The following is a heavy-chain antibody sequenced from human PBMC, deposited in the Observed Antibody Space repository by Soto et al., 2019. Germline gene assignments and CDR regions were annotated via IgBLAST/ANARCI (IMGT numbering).Heavy chain of an antibody. J-gene: IGHJ4*02. Sequence: EVQLVESGGGLVQPGGSLRLSCAASGFTFSSYWMHWVRQAPGKGLVWVSRINSDGSSIIYADSVKGRFTISRDNAKNTLHLQMNSLRAEDMAVYYCARQKLWFGELYDYWGQGTLVTVSS. CDR2: INSDGSSI. CDR3: ARQKLWFGELYDY. V-gene: IGHV3-74*01. CDR1: GFTFSSYW. D-gene: IGHD3-10*01.